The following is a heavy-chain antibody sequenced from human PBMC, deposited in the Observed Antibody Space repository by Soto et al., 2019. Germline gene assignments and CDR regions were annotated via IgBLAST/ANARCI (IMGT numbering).Heavy chain of an antibody. CDR1: GFTFNTYW. Sequence: EVQLVESGGGLVQPGGSLRLSCAASGFTFNTYWMHWVRQAPGKGLVWVSRISTDGTTTGYADSVKGRFTFSRDNAKNTLYLQMNSLRAEDTAVYYCVRDRTTVTLFDYWGQGALVTVSS. CDR3: VRDRTTVTLFDY. CDR2: ISTDGTTT. V-gene: IGHV3-74*01. D-gene: IGHD4-4*01. J-gene: IGHJ4*02.